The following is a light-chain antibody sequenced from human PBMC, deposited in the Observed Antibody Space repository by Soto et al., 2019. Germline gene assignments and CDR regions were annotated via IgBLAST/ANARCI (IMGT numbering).Light chain of an antibody. CDR3: QQYGSSIQT. CDR1: QSVGINY. J-gene: IGKJ1*01. Sequence: DIVLTQSPGTLSLSPGERASLSCRASQSVGINYLAWYQQRPGQPPNLLIFGASHRAPDVPERFSGSGSGTDFTLTISRLEPEDFAVYYCQQYGSSIQTFGQGTKVDIK. CDR2: GAS. V-gene: IGKV3-20*01.